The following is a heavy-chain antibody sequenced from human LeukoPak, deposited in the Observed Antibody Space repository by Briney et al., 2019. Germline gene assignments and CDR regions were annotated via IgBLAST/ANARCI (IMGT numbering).Heavy chain of an antibody. CDR2: IYTSGST. CDR3: AKVTAMGFDY. Sequence: SQTLSLTCTVSGGSISSGSYYWSWIRQPAGKGLEWIGRIYTSGSTNYNPSLKSRVTISVDTSKNQFSLKLSSVTAADTAVYYCAKVTAMGFDYWGQGTLVTVSS. D-gene: IGHD5-18*01. V-gene: IGHV4-61*02. J-gene: IGHJ4*02. CDR1: GGSISSGSYY.